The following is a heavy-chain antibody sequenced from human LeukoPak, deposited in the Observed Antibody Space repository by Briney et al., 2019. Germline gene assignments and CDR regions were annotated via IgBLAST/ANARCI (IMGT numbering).Heavy chain of an antibody. CDR2: ISAYNGNT. CDR3: ARDGYYYGSVSYYNDLDY. Sequence: ASVKVSCKASGYTFTSYGISWVRQAPGQGLEWMGWISAYNGNTNFAQKLQGRVTMTTDTSTSTAYMELRSLRSDDTAVYYCARDGYYYGSVSYYNDLDYWGQGTLVTGSS. V-gene: IGHV1-18*01. J-gene: IGHJ4*02. CDR1: GYTFTSYG. D-gene: IGHD3-10*01.